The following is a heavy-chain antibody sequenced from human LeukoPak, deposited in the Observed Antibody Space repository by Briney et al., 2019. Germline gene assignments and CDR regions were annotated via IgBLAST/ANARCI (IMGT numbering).Heavy chain of an antibody. CDR3: AKVSYSSSWYYYYYMDV. V-gene: IGHV3-30*02. CDR2: IRYDGSNK. D-gene: IGHD6-13*01. Sequence: PGGSLRLSCAASGFTFSSYGMHWVRQAPGKGLEWVAFIRYDGSNKYYADSVKGPFTISRDNSKNTLYLQMNSLRAEDTAVYYCAKVSYSSSWYYYYYMDVWGKGTTVTVSS. CDR1: GFTFSSYG. J-gene: IGHJ6*03.